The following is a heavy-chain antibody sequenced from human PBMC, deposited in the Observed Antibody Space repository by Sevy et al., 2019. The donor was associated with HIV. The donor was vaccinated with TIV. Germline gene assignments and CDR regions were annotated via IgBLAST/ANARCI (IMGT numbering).Heavy chain of an antibody. D-gene: IGHD3-10*01. CDR1: GFTFSSYS. Sequence: GGSLRLSCAASGFTFSSYSMNWVRQAPGKGLEWVSSISSSSSYIYYADSVKGRFTISRDNAKNSLYLQMNSLRAEDTAVYYCARLDGITMVLGVIWGQGTLVTVSS. CDR3: ARLDGITMVLGVI. CDR2: ISSSSSYI. V-gene: IGHV3-21*01. J-gene: IGHJ4*02.